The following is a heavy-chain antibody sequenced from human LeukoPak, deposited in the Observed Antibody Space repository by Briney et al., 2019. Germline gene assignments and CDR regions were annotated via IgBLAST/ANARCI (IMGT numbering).Heavy chain of an antibody. Sequence: GASVKVSCKASGYTFTGYYIHWVRQAPGQGLECMGWINPNTGGTHYVQKFQDWVTMTRDTSITTMYMELRRLTSDDTAVYYCARSGWAGDYNDAFVIWGQGTTITVSS. CDR1: GYTFTGYY. D-gene: IGHD4-17*01. V-gene: IGHV1-2*04. CDR2: INPNTGGT. J-gene: IGHJ3*02. CDR3: ARSGWAGDYNDAFVI.